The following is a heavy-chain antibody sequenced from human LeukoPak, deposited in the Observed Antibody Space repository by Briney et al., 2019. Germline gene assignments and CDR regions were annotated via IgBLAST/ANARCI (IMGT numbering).Heavy chain of an antibody. D-gene: IGHD1-26*01. Sequence: GGSLRLSCAASGFIFSSFSMNWVRQAPGKGLEWISYISIGSSTISYADSVKGRFTISRDNAKNSLYLQMNSLRAEGTAVYYCARAPKFRLVGVPKGPFDPWGQGTLVTVSS. CDR3: ARAPKFRLVGVPKGPFDP. J-gene: IGHJ5*02. CDR1: GFIFSSFS. V-gene: IGHV3-48*01. CDR2: ISIGSSTI.